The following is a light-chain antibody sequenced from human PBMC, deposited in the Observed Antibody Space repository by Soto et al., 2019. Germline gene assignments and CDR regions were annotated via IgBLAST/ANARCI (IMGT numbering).Light chain of an antibody. CDR3: FSYTSSGTYV. CDR1: SSDVGNYKY. V-gene: IGLV2-14*01. J-gene: IGLJ1*01. CDR2: EVS. Sequence: QSVLTQPASVSVSPGQSITISCTGTSSDVGNYKYVSWYQQHPGKAPKLMIYEVSNRPPGVSNRFSGSKSGNTASLTISGLQAEDETDYYCFSYTSSGTYVFGTGTKVTVL.